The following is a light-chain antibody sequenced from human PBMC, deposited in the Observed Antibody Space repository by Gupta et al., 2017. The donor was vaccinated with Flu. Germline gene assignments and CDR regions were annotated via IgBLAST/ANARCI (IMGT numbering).Light chain of an antibody. CDR3: QQRSNWPPNT. CDR1: QSVSSY. Sequence: IVLTQSPATLSLSPGERATLSCRASQSVSSYLAWYQQKPGQAPRLLIYDASNRATGIPARFSGSGSGTDVTLTISSREQEDFAVYYCQQRSNWPPNTFGGGTKVEIK. V-gene: IGKV3-11*01. J-gene: IGKJ4*01. CDR2: DAS.